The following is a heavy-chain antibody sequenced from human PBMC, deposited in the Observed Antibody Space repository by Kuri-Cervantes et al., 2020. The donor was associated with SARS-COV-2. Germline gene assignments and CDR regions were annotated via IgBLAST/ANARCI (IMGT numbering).Heavy chain of an antibody. CDR3: ARWIAAALDY. Sequence: LRLSCAVYGGSFSGYYWSWIRQPPGKGLEWIGSIYYSGSTYYNPSLKSRVTISVDTSKNQFSLKLSSVTAADTAVYYCARWIAAALDYWGQGTLVTVSS. CDR1: GGSFSGYY. J-gene: IGHJ4*02. D-gene: IGHD6-13*01. V-gene: IGHV4-34*01. CDR2: IYYSGST.